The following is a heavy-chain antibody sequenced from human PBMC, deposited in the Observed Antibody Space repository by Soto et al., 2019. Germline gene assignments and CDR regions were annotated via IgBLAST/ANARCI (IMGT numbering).Heavy chain of an antibody. Sequence: SETLSLTCTVSGSSMNSYHWSWIRQPAGKGLEWIGHIHSSGSTNYNPSLKSRVTMSADTSKNQFSLRLMSLTAADTAVYYCARDQGVAAAGITWFDPWGQGSLVTVSS. J-gene: IGHJ5*02. V-gene: IGHV4-4*07. D-gene: IGHD6-13*01. CDR2: IHSSGST. CDR1: GSSMNSYH. CDR3: ARDQGVAAAGITWFDP.